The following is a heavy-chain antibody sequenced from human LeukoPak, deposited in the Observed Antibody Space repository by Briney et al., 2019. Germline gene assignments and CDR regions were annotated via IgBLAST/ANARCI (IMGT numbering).Heavy chain of an antibody. CDR3: AKDQSHTGSYCPSDY. CDR2: ISNNGGST. J-gene: IGHJ4*02. CDR1: GFTFSGYT. D-gene: IGHD1-26*01. V-gene: IGHV3-64*01. Sequence: TGGSLRLSCAASGFTFSGYTMHWVRQAPGKGLEYVSGISNNGGSTFYANSVKGRFTISRDNSKNTLYLQMNSLRGEDTAVYYCAKDQSHTGSYCPSDYWGQGALVTVSS.